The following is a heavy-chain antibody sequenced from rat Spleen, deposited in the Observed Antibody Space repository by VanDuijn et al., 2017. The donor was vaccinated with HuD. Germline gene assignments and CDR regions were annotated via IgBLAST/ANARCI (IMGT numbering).Heavy chain of an antibody. J-gene: IGHJ1*01. D-gene: IGHD4-3*01. Sequence: EVQLVESGGGLVQPGRSLKLSCAASGFTFSSFAMAWVRQAPKKGLEWVATITSGGSNTYYPDSVKGRFTISRDNAKSTLYLQMDSLRSEDTATYYCAILNKSGYSLWGPGTMVTVSS. CDR3: AILNKSGYSL. V-gene: IGHV5-25*01. CDR2: ITSGGSNT. CDR1: GFTFSSFA.